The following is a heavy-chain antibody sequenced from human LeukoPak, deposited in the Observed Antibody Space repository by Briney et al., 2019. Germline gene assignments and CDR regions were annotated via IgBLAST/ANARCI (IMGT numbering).Heavy chain of an antibody. J-gene: IGHJ5*02. CDR2: IYYSGST. V-gene: IGHV4-30-4*01. Sequence: SETLSLICTVSGGSISSGDYYWSWIRQPPGKGLEWIGYIYYSGSTYYNPSLKSRVTISVDTSKNQFSLKLSSVTAADTAVYYCARYTVTTIGFDPWGQGTLVTVSS. D-gene: IGHD4-17*01. CDR3: ARYTVTTIGFDP. CDR1: GGSISSGDYY.